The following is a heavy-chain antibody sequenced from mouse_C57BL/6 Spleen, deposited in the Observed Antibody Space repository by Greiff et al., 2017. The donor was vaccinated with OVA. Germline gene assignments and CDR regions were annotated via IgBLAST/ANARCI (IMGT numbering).Heavy chain of an antibody. V-gene: IGHV5-9*01. CDR1: GFTFSSYT. CDR2: ISGGGVNT. J-gene: IGHJ3*01. Sequence: EVKVVESGGGLVKPGGSLKLSCAASGFTFSSYTMSWVRQTPEKRLAWVATISGGGVNTYYPDSVTGRFTISRDNAKNTLYLQMSSLRSEDTALYYCARTAPFAYWGQGTLVTVSA. CDR3: ARTAPFAY. D-gene: IGHD3-1*01.